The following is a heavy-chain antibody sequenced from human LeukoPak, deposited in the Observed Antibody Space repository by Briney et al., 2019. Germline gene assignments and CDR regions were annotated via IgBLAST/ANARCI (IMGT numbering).Heavy chain of an antibody. V-gene: IGHV3-48*04. CDR2: ISSSSSTI. Sequence: GGSLRLSCAASGFTFSSYSMNWVRQAPGKGLEWVSYISSSSSTIYYADSVKGRFTISRDNAKNSLYLQMNSLRAEETAVYYCARACKRDYDSSGYYSHDAFDIWGQGTMVTVSS. CDR3: ARACKRDYDSSGYYSHDAFDI. J-gene: IGHJ3*02. CDR1: GFTFSSYS. D-gene: IGHD3-22*01.